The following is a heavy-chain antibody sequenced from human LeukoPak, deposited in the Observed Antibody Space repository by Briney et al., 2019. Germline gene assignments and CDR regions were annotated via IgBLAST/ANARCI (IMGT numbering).Heavy chain of an antibody. V-gene: IGHV1-69*05. D-gene: IGHD5-12*01. CDR1: VGTFSSYA. J-gene: IGHJ6*03. CDR2: IIPIFGTA. CDR3: ARAVDSDYYYMDV. Sequence: SVKVSCTASVGTFSSYAISWVRQAPRQGLEWMGGIIPIFGTANYGQKLQGRVTITTDESTSTAYMELSSLRSEDTAVYYCARAVDSDYYYMDVWGKGTPVTVSS.